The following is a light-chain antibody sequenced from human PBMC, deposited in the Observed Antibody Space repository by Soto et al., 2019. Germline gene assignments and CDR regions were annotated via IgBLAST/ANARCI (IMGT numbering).Light chain of an antibody. J-gene: IGKJ3*01. CDR1: QDISTW. CDR3: QHHESYPLS. CDR2: DAS. V-gene: IGKV1-5*01. Sequence: DIQMTQSPSTLSASVGDRVTITCRASQDISTWLAWYQHKPGRAPKVLVYDASTLESGVPSRFSDSGSGTEFTLNISRLEPDDFATYFCQHHESYPLSFGPGTAVDIK.